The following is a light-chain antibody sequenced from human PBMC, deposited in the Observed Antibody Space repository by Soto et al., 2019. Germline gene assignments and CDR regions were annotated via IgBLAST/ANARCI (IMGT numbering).Light chain of an antibody. Sequence: EIGMTQSPATLSVSPGERVTLSCRSSQSVTSNLAWYQQKPGQAPILLIFGASTRATGLPARFSGSRSGAEFTLTINSLQSEDFEVYYCQPYNNGPLTFGGGTKVDNK. J-gene: IGKJ4*01. CDR1: QSVTSN. CDR3: QPYNNGPLT. CDR2: GAS. V-gene: IGKV3-15*01.